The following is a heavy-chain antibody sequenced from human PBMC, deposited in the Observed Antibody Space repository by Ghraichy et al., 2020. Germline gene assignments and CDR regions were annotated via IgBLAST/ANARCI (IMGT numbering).Heavy chain of an antibody. CDR3: AKLYGSGSYRNYGMDV. CDR2: ISGSGGSI. CDR1: GFTFSSYA. J-gene: IGHJ6*02. V-gene: IGHV3-23*01. Sequence: GGSLRLSCAASGFTFSSYAMSWVRQAPGKGLEWVSAISGSGGSIYYADSVKGRFTISRDSSKNTLYLQMNSLRAEDTAVYSCAKLYGSGSYRNYGMDVWGQGTTVTVSS. D-gene: IGHD3-10*01.